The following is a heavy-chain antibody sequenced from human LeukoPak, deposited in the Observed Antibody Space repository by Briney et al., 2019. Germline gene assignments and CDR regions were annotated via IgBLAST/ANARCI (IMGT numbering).Heavy chain of an antibody. J-gene: IGHJ4*02. CDR1: GFSFSGYG. V-gene: IGHV3-30*18. D-gene: IGHD1-26*01. CDR3: AKAIHSGSTMPGD. CDR2: ISYDGSDK. Sequence: PGGSLRLSCAASGFSFSGYGMHWVRQAPGKGLEWVAVISYDGSDKKYGDSVKGRFTISRDNSKNTLYLQMNSLRAEDTAVYYCAKAIHSGSTMPGDWGQGTLVTVSS.